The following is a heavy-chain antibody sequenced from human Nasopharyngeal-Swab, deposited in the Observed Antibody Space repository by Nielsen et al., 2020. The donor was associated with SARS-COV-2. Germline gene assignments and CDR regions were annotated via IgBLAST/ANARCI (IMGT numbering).Heavy chain of an antibody. V-gene: IGHV1-69*01. J-gene: IGHJ6*02. Sequence: WVRQAPGQGLEWVGGLIPVFGTTHYSQKFQDRLRVTADASTDTAYMELSSLRSDDTAVYYCARAITYYYDRSGSPSYGLDVWGQGTTVTVSS. CDR3: ARAITYYYDRSGSPSYGLDV. CDR2: LIPVFGTT. D-gene: IGHD3-22*01.